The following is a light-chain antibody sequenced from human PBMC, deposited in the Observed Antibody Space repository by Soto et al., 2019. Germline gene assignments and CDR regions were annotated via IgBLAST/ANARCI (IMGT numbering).Light chain of an antibody. J-gene: IGKJ4*01. Sequence: PRTQSPSSLSASVGARVTITCRASQGISSYLNWYQKKQGKAPKLLIYDASNLERGVPSRFSGSGTGTEYTFTISSLQAEDNGTYYCQQYENLPLTFGGGTKVDIK. CDR2: DAS. V-gene: IGKV1-33*01. CDR1: QGISSY. CDR3: QQYENLPLT.